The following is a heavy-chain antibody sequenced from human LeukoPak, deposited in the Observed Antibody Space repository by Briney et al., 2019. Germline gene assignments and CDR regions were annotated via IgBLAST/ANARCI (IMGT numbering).Heavy chain of an antibody. CDR3: ARMGLTLGVVVAATGREKYFDY. V-gene: IGHV4-34*01. D-gene: IGHD2-15*01. CDR1: GGSFSGYY. J-gene: IGHJ4*02. Sequence: PSETLSLTCAVYGGSFSGYYWSWIRQPPGKGLEWIGEINHSGSTNYNPSLKSRVTISVDTSKNQFSLKLSSVTAADTAVYYCARMGLTLGVVVAATGREKYFDYWGQGTLVTVSS. CDR2: INHSGST.